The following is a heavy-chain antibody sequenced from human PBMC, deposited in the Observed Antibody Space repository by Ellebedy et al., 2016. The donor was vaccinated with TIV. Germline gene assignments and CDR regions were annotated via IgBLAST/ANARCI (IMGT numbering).Heavy chain of an antibody. CDR1: GFTFSSYA. J-gene: IGHJ6*02. CDR2: ISSNGGST. V-gene: IGHV3-64*01. CDR3: ARDSMVLEDYYYGMDV. D-gene: IGHD2-8*02. Sequence: GESLKISCAASGFTFSSYAMHWVRQAPGKGLEYVSAISSNGGSTYYANSVKGRFTISRDNSKNTLYLQMNSLRAEDTAVYYCARDSMVLEDYYYGMDVWGQGTTVTVSS.